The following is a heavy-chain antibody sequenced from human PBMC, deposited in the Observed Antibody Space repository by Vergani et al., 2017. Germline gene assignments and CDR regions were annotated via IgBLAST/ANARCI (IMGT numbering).Heavy chain of an antibody. D-gene: IGHD3-3*01. V-gene: IGHV3-13*01. J-gene: IGHJ6*03. CDR1: GFTFNNYD. CDR3: ARXGSAIFTMAYMDV. CDR2: IGTAGDT. Sequence: EVQLVESGGGLVQPGGSLRLSCAASGFTFNNYDMHWVRQLRGKSLEWVSAIGTAGDTYYRDSVQGRFTIARENAKNSLFLQLNSLRDGDTAVYFCARXGSAIFTMAYMDVWGTGAAVTVSS.